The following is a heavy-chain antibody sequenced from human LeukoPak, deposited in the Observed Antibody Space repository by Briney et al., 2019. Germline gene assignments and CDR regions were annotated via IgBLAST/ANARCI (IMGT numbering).Heavy chain of an antibody. J-gene: IGHJ6*02. V-gene: IGHV4-59*01. D-gene: IGHD3-3*01. CDR1: GGSISSYY. Sequence: SETLSLTCAVYGGSISSYYWSWIRQPPGKGLEWIGYIYYSGSTNYNPSLKSRVTISVDTSKNQFSLKLSSVTAADTAVYYCARGARTYYDFWSGYYNLYDYYYGMDVWGQGTTVTVSS. CDR2: IYYSGST. CDR3: ARGARTYYDFWSGYYNLYDYYYGMDV.